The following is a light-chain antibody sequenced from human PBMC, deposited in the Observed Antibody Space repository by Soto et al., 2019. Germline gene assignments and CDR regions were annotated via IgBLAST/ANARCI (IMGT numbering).Light chain of an antibody. CDR2: VAS. J-gene: IGKJ4*01. V-gene: IGKV1-9*01. Sequence: DIQLTQSPSFLSASVGDRVTITCRASQDIRNYLAWYQQMPGKAPQLLISVASTLQSGVSSRFSGSGSGTEFTLTISSLQPEDFATYYCQQLNMWLTCGGGTKVDIK. CDR3: QQLNMWLT. CDR1: QDIRNY.